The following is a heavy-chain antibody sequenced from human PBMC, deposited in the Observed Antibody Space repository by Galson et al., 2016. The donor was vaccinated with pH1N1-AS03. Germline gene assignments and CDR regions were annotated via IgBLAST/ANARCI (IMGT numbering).Heavy chain of an antibody. D-gene: IGHD3-10*01. CDR2: ISYDGSSE. J-gene: IGHJ6*02. CDR3: ARVRGSGSFGSYYYYGMDV. CDR1: GFTFSSHV. Sequence: SLRLSCAASGFTFSSHVMHWVRQAPGKGLEWVATISYDGSSEYYADSVKGRSAVSRDNSKNTLYLQMSSLRAEDTAVYYCARVRGSGSFGSYYYYGMDVWGQGTTVTVSS. V-gene: IGHV3-30*03.